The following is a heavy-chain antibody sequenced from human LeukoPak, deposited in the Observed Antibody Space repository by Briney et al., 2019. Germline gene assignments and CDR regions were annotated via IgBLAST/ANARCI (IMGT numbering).Heavy chain of an antibody. J-gene: IGHJ4*02. D-gene: IGHD3-22*01. Sequence: PGGSLRLSCAASGFTFSSYAMSWVRQAPGKGLEWVSAISGSGGSTYYADSVKGRFTISRDNSKNTLYLQMNSLRAEDTAVYYCARGRGIYYDSSGYHAWGQGTLVTVSS. CDR2: ISGSGGST. V-gene: IGHV3-23*01. CDR3: ARGRGIYYDSSGYHA. CDR1: GFTFSSYA.